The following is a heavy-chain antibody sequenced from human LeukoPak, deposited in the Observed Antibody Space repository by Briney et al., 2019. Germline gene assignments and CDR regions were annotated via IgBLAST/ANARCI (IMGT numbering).Heavy chain of an antibody. CDR3: ARDLSQWLPSTRHRDYYSYMDV. V-gene: IGHV1-2*02. D-gene: IGHD6-19*01. CDR1: GHIFTGYY. J-gene: IGHJ6*03. Sequence: GASVKVSCKASGHIFTGYYIHSVRQAAGQGLEYMGCINPNSCGTNYAQQFQGRVTMPRDTSISTAYMELSRLRSDETDVYYCARDLSQWLPSTRHRDYYSYMDVWGEGTTVTVSS. CDR2: INPNSCGT.